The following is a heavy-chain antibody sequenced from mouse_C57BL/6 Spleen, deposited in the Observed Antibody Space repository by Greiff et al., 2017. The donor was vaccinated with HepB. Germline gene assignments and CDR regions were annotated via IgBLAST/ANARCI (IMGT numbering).Heavy chain of an antibody. CDR3: ARNRVYYGYDGVYWYFDV. CDR2: IWSGGST. D-gene: IGHD2-2*01. Sequence: QVQLKQSGPGLVQPSQRLSITCTVSGFSLTSYGVHWVRQSPGKGLEWLGVIWSGGSTDYNAAFISRLSISKDNSKSQVFFKMNSLQADDTAIYYCARNRVYYGYDGVYWYFDVWGTGTTVTVSS. V-gene: IGHV2-2*01. J-gene: IGHJ1*03. CDR1: GFSLTSYG.